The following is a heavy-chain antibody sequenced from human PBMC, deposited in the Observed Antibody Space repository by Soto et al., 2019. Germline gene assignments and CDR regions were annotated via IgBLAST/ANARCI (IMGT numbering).Heavy chain of an antibody. Sequence: PGGSLRLSCAASGFTFSSYAMSRVRQAPGKGLEWVSAITDNGSSKYYADSVKGRFTISRDNSKNTLYLQMNSLRAEDTAVYYCARDDYYDSSGYYYEDYFDYWGQGTLVTVSS. CDR3: ARDDYYDSSGYYYEDYFDY. CDR2: ITDNGSSK. D-gene: IGHD3-22*01. V-gene: IGHV3-23*01. CDR1: GFTFSSYA. J-gene: IGHJ4*02.